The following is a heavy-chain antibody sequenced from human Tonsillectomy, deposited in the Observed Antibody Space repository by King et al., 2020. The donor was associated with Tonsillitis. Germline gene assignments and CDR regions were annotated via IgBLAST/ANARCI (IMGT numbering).Heavy chain of an antibody. J-gene: IGHJ3*02. CDR3: ARGFGCGELLLSSDAFDI. V-gene: IGHV4-34*01. D-gene: IGHD3-10*01. CDR1: GGSFSGYY. CDR2: INHSGST. Sequence: VQLQQWGAGLLKPSETLSLTCAVYGGSFSGYYWSWIRQPPGKGLEWIGEINHSGSTNYNPSLKSRVTISVDTSKNQFSLKLSSVTAADTAVYYCARGFGCGELLLSSDAFDIWGQGTMVTVSS.